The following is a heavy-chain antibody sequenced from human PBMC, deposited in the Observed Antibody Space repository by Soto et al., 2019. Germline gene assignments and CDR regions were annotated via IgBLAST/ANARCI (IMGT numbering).Heavy chain of an antibody. J-gene: IGHJ6*02. CDR2: ISGGGGDT. D-gene: IGHD2-2*01. V-gene: IGHV3-23*01. CDR1: GFTFSSYV. Sequence: GGSLRLSCAASGFTFSSYVMSWVRQAPGKGLEWVSSISGGGGDTYYADSVKGRFTISRDNSKNTLFLQMNSLRAEDTAIYYCAKDDPTEYCSSTSCLRGMDVWGQGTTVTVSS. CDR3: AKDDPTEYCSSTSCLRGMDV.